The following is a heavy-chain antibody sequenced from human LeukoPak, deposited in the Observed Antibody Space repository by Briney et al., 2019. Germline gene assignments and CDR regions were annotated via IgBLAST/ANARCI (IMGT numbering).Heavy chain of an antibody. D-gene: IGHD6-13*01. CDR1: GFTFSSYA. V-gene: IGHV3-30*04. Sequence: GRSLTLSCAASGFTFSSYAMHWVRQAPGKGLEWEAVISYDGSNKYYADSVKGRFTISRDNSKNTLYLQMNSLRAEDTAVYYCARDGAAGLHYYYYYYMDVWGKGTTVTVSS. CDR2: ISYDGSNK. J-gene: IGHJ6*03. CDR3: ARDGAAGLHYYYYYYMDV.